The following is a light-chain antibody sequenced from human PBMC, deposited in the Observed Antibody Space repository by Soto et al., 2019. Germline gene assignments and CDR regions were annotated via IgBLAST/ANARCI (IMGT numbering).Light chain of an antibody. CDR3: SAYKTSRTYV. J-gene: IGLJ1*01. CDR1: SSDVGANIF. V-gene: IGLV2-14*01. CDR2: AVS. Sequence: QSALTQPASVSGSPGQSITISCTGTSSDVGANIFVSWHQQHPGKAPKLMIYAVSSRPSGVSYRFSGSKSGNTASLTISGLQAEDEADYYCSAYKTSRTYVFGSGTKLTVL.